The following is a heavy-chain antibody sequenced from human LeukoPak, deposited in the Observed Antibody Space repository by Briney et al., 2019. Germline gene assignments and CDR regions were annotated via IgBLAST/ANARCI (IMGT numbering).Heavy chain of an antibody. J-gene: IGHJ3*02. CDR2: INPNSGGT. V-gene: IGHV1-2*02. CDR3: ARDREDIVAVPAAPSGAFDI. D-gene: IGHD2-2*01. CDR1: GYTFTGYY. Sequence: ASVKVSCKASGYTFTGYYMHWVRQAPGQGLEWMGWINPNSGGTNYAQKCRGRVTMTRDTSISTAYMELSRLRSDDTAVYYCARDREDIVAVPAAPSGAFDIWGQGTMVTVSS.